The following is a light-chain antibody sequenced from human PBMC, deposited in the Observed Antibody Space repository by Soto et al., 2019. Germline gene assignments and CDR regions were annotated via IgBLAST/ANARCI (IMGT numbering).Light chain of an antibody. J-gene: IGKJ4*01. CDR3: LQHNSYPLT. V-gene: IGKV1-17*03. CDR2: AAS. CDR1: QDINNY. Sequence: DIQMTQSPSAMSASVEDRVTITCRASQDINNYLVWFQQKPGTVPKRLIYAASSLQSGVPSRFSGSRSGTEFTLTISSLQPEDFATYYCLQHNSYPLTFGGGTKVEIK.